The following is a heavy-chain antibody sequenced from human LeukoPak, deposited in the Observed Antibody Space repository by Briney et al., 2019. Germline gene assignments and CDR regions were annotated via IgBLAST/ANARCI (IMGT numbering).Heavy chain of an antibody. CDR1: GGSVSSGSYY. CDR3: ARGSSGWYFVY. Sequence: SETLSLTCTVSGGSVSSGSYYRSWIRQPPGKGLEWIGYIYYSGSTNYNPSLKSRVTISVDTSKNQFSLKLSSVTAADTAVYYCARGSSGWYFVYWGQGTLVTVSS. D-gene: IGHD6-19*01. CDR2: IYYSGST. V-gene: IGHV4-61*01. J-gene: IGHJ4*02.